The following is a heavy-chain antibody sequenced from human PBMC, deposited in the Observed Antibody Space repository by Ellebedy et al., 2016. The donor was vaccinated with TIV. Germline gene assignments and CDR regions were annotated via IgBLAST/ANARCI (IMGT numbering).Heavy chain of an antibody. V-gene: IGHV4-39*01. D-gene: IGHD2-15*01. CDR2: WFYGGST. J-gene: IGHJ5*02. Sequence: MPSETLSLTCTVSGGSISSSDYYWGWIRQPPGKGLEWIGSWFYGGSTYDNPSLKSRVTTSADTSKNQFSLKVTSVTAADTAVYYCARHIAANWFDPWGQGTLVTVSS. CDR3: ARHIAANWFDP. CDR1: GGSISSSDYY.